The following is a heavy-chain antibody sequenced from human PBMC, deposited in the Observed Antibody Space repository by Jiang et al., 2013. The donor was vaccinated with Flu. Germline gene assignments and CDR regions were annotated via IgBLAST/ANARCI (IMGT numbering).Heavy chain of an antibody. J-gene: IGHJ5*02. V-gene: IGHV1-69*04. D-gene: IGHD3-22*01. CDR3: ARDGTIYYYDSSGYPAGFDP. CDR2: IIPSLERT. Sequence: PGQGLEWLGRIIPSLERTNYAQQFQGRVTISADKSTNTVYMELSSLRSEDTAIYYCARDGTIYYYDSSGYPAGFDPWGQGTLVTVSA.